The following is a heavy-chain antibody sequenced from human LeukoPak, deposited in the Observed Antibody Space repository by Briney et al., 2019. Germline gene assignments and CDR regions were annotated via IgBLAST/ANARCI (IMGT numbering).Heavy chain of an antibody. J-gene: IGHJ4*02. CDR3: ARHYGWSVPGPLDY. Sequence: SETLSLTCTVSGGSISSGSYYWGWIRQAPGKGLEWIGSIYYSGSTFYNPSLESRVTISVDTSKSQFSLSLSSVTAADMAVYFCARHYGWSVPGPLDYLGQGILVNVSS. V-gene: IGHV4-39*01. D-gene: IGHD3-16*01. CDR1: GGSISSGSYY. CDR2: IYYSGST.